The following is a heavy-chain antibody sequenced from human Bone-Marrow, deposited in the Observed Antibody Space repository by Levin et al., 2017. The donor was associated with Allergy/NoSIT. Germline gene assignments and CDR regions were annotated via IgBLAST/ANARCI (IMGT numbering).Heavy chain of an antibody. V-gene: IGHV3-30-3*01. CDR1: GFTFSDYA. CDR2: LSYDGTNP. D-gene: IGHD2-8*01. CDR3: ARDSNGLTFLRPHYYFDF. J-gene: IGHJ4*02. Sequence: GRSLRLSCAASGFTFSDYAMHWVRQAPGKGLEWVAVLSYDGTNPHYADSVEGRFIISRDNSKNTLFLQMSSLTAEDAALYYCARDSNGLTFLRPHYYFDFWGQGTLVTVS.